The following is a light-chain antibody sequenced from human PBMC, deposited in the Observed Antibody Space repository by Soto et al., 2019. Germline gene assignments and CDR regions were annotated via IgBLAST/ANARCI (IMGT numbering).Light chain of an antibody. J-gene: IGLJ3*02. V-gene: IGLV1-44*01. Sequence: QPVLTQPPSASGTPGQRVTISCSGNSSNIGSNTGNWYQQLPGTAPKLLIYSNNRRPSGVPDRFSGSKSGTSASLAISGLQSDDEADYYCAAWDDSLNGQVFGGGTKLTVL. CDR1: SSNIGSNT. CDR3: AAWDDSLNGQV. CDR2: SNN.